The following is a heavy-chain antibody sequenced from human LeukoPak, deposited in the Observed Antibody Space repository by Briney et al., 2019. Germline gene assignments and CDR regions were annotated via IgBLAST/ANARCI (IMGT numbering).Heavy chain of an antibody. D-gene: IGHD3-22*01. J-gene: IGHJ4*02. V-gene: IGHV3-11*03. CDR2: ISSSSSYT. Sequence: PGGSLRHSCAASGFTFSDYYMSWIRQAPGKGLEWVSYISSSSSYTNYADSVKGRFTVSRDNAKNSLYLQMNSLRAEDTAVYYCASVSSGYYFDYWGQGTLVTVSS. CDR3: ASVSSGYYFDY. CDR1: GFTFSDYY.